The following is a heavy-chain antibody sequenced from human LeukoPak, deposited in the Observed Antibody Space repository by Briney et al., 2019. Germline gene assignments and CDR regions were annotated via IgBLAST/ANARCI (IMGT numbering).Heavy chain of an antibody. CDR1: GGSISSYY. J-gene: IGHJ4*02. D-gene: IGHD3-16*01. V-gene: IGHV4-4*07. CDR3: ARGLSPEGFDY. Sequence: SETLSLTCTVSGGSISSYYWSWIRQPAGKGLEWIGRIYTSGSTNYNPSLKSRVTISVDTSKNQFSLKLSSVIAADTAVYYCARGLSPEGFDYWGQGTLVTVSS. CDR2: IYTSGST.